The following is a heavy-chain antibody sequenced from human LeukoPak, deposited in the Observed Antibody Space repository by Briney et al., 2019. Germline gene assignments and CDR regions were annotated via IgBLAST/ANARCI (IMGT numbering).Heavy chain of an antibody. J-gene: IGHJ3*02. V-gene: IGHV3-23*01. CDR3: AKDLVNIVGAKDAFDI. CDR2: NSGSGGST. Sequence: GGSLRLSCAASGFTFSSYAMSWVRQAPGKGLEWVSANSGSGGSTYYADSVKGRFTISRDNSKNTLYLQMNSLRAEDTAVYYCAKDLVNIVGAKDAFDIWGQGTMVTVSS. CDR1: GFTFSSYA. D-gene: IGHD1-26*01.